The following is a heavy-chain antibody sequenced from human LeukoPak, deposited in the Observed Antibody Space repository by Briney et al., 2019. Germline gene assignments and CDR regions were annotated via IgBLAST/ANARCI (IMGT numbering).Heavy chain of an antibody. D-gene: IGHD1-14*01. Sequence: GRSLRLSCAASGFTFSNYAMHWVRQAPGKGLEWVAGISYDGSNKYYADSAKGRFTSSRDYSKRTVYLQMNSLRAEDTAVYYCAKNGEPHYYMDVLGKGTTVTVSS. CDR1: GFTFSNYA. J-gene: IGHJ6*03. CDR3: AKNGEPHYYMDV. V-gene: IGHV3-30*04. CDR2: ISYDGSNK.